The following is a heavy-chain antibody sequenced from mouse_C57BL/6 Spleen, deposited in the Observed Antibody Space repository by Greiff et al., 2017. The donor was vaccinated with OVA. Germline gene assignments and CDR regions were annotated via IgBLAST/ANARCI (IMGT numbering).Heavy chain of an antibody. D-gene: IGHD1-1*01. V-gene: IGHV1-69*01. CDR2: IDPSASYT. Sequence: VQLQQPGAELVMPGASVKLSCKASGYTFTSYWMHWVKQRPGQGLEWIGEIDPSASYTNYNQKFKGKSTLTVDKSSSTAYMQLSSLTSEDSAVYYCASCYYYGSSYRWYFDVWGTGTTVTVSS. CDR3: ASCYYYGSSYRWYFDV. CDR1: GYTFTSYW. J-gene: IGHJ1*03.